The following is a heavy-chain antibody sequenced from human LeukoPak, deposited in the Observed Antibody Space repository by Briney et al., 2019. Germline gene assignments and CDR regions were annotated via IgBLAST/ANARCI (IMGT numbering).Heavy chain of an antibody. CDR3: ARDLVNYDSSGYYYGGPFDY. CDR2: IYHSGST. Sequence: SETLSLTRAVSGYSITSDYYWGWIRQPPGKGLGWIGNIYHSGSTYYNPSLKSRVTISVDTSKNQLSLKLSSVTAADTAVYYCARDLVNYDSSGYYYGGPFDYWGQGTLVTVSS. V-gene: IGHV4-38-2*02. J-gene: IGHJ4*02. CDR1: GYSITSDYY. D-gene: IGHD3-22*01.